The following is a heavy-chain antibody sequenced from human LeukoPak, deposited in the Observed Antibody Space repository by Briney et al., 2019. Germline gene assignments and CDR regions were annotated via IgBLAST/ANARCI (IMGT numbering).Heavy chain of an antibody. V-gene: IGHV4-59*11. CDR1: GDSISSHY. D-gene: IGHD3-22*01. CDR2: VYYSGST. Sequence: TSETLSLTCTVSGDSISSHYWSWIRQPPGKGLEWIGYVYYSGSTNYNPSLKSRVTISVDTSKNQFSLKLSSVTAADAAMYYCARLYYDSSGQYYFDYWGQGTLVTVSS. J-gene: IGHJ4*02. CDR3: ARLYYDSSGQYYFDY.